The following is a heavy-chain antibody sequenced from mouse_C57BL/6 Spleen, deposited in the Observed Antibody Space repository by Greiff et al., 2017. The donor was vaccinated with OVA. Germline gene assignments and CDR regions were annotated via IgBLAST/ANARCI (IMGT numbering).Heavy chain of an antibody. J-gene: IGHJ2*01. Sequence: QVQLKQSGAELVRPGTSVKVSCKASGYAFTNYLIEWVKQRPGQGLEWIGVINPGSGGTNYNEKFKGKATLTADKSSSTACMQLSSLTSEDSAVYFCARTYYYGSSLFDYWGQGTTLTVSS. CDR2: INPGSGGT. CDR1: GYAFTNYL. V-gene: IGHV1-54*01. CDR3: ARTYYYGSSLFDY. D-gene: IGHD1-1*01.